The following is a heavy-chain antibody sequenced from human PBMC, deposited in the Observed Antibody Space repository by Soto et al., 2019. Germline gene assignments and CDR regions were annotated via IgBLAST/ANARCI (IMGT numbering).Heavy chain of an antibody. CDR2: IIPIFGTA. D-gene: IGHD2-21*02. J-gene: IGHJ4*02. Sequence: ASVKVSCKASGGTFSSYAISWVRQAPGQGLEWMGGIIPIFGTANYAQKFQGRVTITADESTSTAYMELSSLRSEDTAVYYCARDSVVVTALDYWGQGTLVTVSS. CDR3: ARDSVVVTALDY. CDR1: GGTFSSYA. V-gene: IGHV1-69*13.